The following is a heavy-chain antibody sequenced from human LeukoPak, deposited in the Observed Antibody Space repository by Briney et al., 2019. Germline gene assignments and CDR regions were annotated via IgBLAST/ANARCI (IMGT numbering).Heavy chain of an antibody. CDR1: EFAFSTYE. J-gene: IGHJ4*02. CDR3: ARSPANWNYASDC. V-gene: IGHV3-48*03. CDR2: ISTSGSTV. Sequence: GGSLRLSCVASEFAFSTYEMNWVRQAPGKGLEWVSYISTSGSTVYYADSVKGRFTISRDDAKNSMYLQMDSLRAEDTAVYYCARSPANWNYASDCWGQGTLVTVSS. D-gene: IGHD1-7*01.